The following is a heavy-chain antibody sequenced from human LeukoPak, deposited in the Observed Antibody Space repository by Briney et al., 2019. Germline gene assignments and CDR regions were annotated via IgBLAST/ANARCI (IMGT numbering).Heavy chain of an antibody. Sequence: ASVKVSCKASGYTFTSYYMHWVRQAPGQGLEWMGIINPSGGSTSYAQKFQGRVTMTRDTSISTAYMELSRLRSDDTAVYYCAVRIQLWFSWGQGTLVTVSS. D-gene: IGHD5-18*01. J-gene: IGHJ4*02. CDR1: GYTFTSYY. CDR2: INPSGGST. V-gene: IGHV1-46*01. CDR3: AVRIQLWFS.